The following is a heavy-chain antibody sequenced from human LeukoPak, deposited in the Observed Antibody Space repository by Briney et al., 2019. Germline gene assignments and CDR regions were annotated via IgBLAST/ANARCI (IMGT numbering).Heavy chain of an antibody. CDR1: GFTFSSYG. V-gene: IGHV3-23*01. D-gene: IGHD1-26*01. Sequence: SGGSLRLSCAGSGFTFSSYGLFWVRQAPGKGLEWVAAIGPRGTDIHYADSVKGRFTISRDNSKTTVYLEMIGLRVDDTAIYYCAKDQRAGSTPFLFSLPGYWGQGVLVTVSS. J-gene: IGHJ4*02. CDR2: IGPRGTDI. CDR3: AKDQRAGSTPFLFSLPGY.